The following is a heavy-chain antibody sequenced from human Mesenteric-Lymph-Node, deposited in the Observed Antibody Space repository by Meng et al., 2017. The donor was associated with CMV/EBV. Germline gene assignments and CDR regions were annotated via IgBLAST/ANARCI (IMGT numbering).Heavy chain of an antibody. Sequence: GVSGVRQATGQGLEWMGWISPYNGKTKYTEKIQGRVTMTTDTSTTTAYMELRSLRSDDTAVYYCARDGYCTSSACYGGGFWFDSWGQGTLVTVSS. J-gene: IGHJ5*01. CDR2: ISPYNGKT. D-gene: IGHD2-2*03. CDR3: ARDGYCTSSACYGGGFWFDS. V-gene: IGHV1-18*01. CDR1: G.